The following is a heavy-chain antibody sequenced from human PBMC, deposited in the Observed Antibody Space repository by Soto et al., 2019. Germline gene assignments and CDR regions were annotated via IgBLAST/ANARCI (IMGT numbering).Heavy chain of an antibody. D-gene: IGHD1-7*01. CDR1: GGSISSYY. CDR3: AREFKQTGTRSNWFDP. V-gene: IGHV4-59*01. CDR2: IYYSGST. J-gene: IGHJ5*02. Sequence: SETLSLTCTVSGGSISSYYWSWIRQPPGKGLEWIGYIYYSGSTNYNPSLKSRVTIAVDTSKNQFSLKLSSVTAADTAVYYCAREFKQTGTRSNWFDPWGQGTLVTVS.